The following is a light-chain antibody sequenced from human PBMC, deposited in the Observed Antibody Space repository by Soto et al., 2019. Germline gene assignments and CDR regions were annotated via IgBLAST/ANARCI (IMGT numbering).Light chain of an antibody. J-gene: IGKJ5*01. CDR2: DTS. V-gene: IGKV3-20*01. Sequence: EFVWTQSPGTLCLSPGERPTLSCRASQSLTNSFIAWYQQKPGQAPRLLIYDTSSRASGIPDRFSGSGSGTDFTLTSSRLETEDFAVFYCQQYGTSEIIFGQGTRLEIK. CDR1: QSLTNSF. CDR3: QQYGTSEII.